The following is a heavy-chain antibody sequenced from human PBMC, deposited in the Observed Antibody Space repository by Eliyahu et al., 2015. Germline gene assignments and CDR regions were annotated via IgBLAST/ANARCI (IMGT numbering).Heavy chain of an antibody. CDR1: XXPISSDXFP. V-gene: IGHV4-31*03. CDR3: ASQSGGWYFDP. J-gene: IGHJ4*02. CDR2: IHYSGST. Sequence: QVQLQESXPGLVKPXQTLSLTCTVSXXPISSDXFPWSWIRHQPGKGLERIGYIHYSGSTFYNPSLQSRIIISLDTSKKQFSLKLSSVTAADTAVYYCASQSGGWYFDPWGQGFLVTVSS. D-gene: IGHD6-19*01.